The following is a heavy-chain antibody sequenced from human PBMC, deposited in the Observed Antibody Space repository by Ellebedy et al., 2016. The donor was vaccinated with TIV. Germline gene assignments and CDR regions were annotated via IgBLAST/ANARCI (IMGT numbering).Heavy chain of an antibody. D-gene: IGHD3-3*01. V-gene: IGHV3-33*01. CDR1: GFTFSSYG. J-gene: IGHJ2*01. CDR2: IWYDGSNK. Sequence: GGSLRLXXAASGFTFSSYGMHSVRQAPGKGLEWVAVIWYDGSNKYYADSVKGRFTISRDNSKNTLYLQMNSLRAEDTAVYYCAREVLFAKGAIFGVVKERYFDLWGRGTLVTVSS. CDR3: AREVLFAKGAIFGVVKERYFDL.